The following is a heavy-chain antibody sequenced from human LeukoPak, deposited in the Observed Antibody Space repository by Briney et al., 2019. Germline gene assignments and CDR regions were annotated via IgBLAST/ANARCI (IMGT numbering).Heavy chain of an antibody. V-gene: IGHV3-48*01. CDR1: GFTFSSYS. CDR2: ISSSSSTI. CDR3: ARNKDNYHYYMDV. D-gene: IGHD1/OR15-1a*01. J-gene: IGHJ6*03. Sequence: GGSLRLSCAASGFTFSSYSMNWVRQAPGKGLEWVSYISSSSSTIYYADSVKGRFTISRDNAKNSLYLQMNSLRAEDTAVYYCARNKDNYHYYMDVWGKGNTVTISS.